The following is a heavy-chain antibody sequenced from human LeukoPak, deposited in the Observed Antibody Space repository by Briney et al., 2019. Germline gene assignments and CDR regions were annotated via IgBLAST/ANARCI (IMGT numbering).Heavy chain of an antibody. CDR3: ARHVTISGPYDASDI. V-gene: IGHV4-59*08. D-gene: IGHD5-24*01. J-gene: IGHJ3*02. CDR1: GDSISSYY. CDR2: IYYSGGT. Sequence: SGTLSLTCTVSGDSISSYYWSWIRQPPGKGLEWIGYIYYSGGTDYNPSLKSRVTISVDTSKNQFSLKLRSVTAADTAVYYCARHVTISGPYDASDIWGQGTMVTVSP.